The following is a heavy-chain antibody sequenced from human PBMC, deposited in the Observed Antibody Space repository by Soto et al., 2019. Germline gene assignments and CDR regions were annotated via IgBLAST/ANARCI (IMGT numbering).Heavy chain of an antibody. V-gene: IGHV4-39*01. CDR2: IYYSGST. D-gene: IGHD6-6*01. CDR1: GGSISSSSYY. Sequence: SETLSLTCTVSGGSISSSSYYWGWIRQPPGKGLEWIGSIYYSGSTYYNPSLKSRVTISVDTSKNQFSLKLSSVTAADTAVYYCASTIEYSSSSPDPGDRIDYWGQGTLDIVSS. J-gene: IGHJ4*02. CDR3: ASTIEYSSSSPDPGDRIDY.